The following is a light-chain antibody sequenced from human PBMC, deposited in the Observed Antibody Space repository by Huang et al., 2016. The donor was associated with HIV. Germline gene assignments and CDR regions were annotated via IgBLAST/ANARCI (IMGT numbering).Light chain of an antibody. CDR3: QQYNNWPPMYT. J-gene: IGKJ2*01. Sequence: EIVLTQSPATGSMSPGQRATISCRASQSVSRNLAWFQQKPGQAPRLLIYGASTRATGIPARFSCSGSGTEFTLTISSLQSEDFAVYYCQQYNNWPPMYTFGQGTKLEV. CDR1: QSVSRN. V-gene: IGKV3-15*01. CDR2: GAS.